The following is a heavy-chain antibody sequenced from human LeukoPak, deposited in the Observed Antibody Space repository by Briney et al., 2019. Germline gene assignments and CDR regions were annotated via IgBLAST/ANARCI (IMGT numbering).Heavy chain of an antibody. D-gene: IGHD3-3*01. CDR2: IIPIFGTA. J-gene: IGHJ4*02. CDR3: ARDQGGGITIFGVVINSLGY. V-gene: IGHV1-69*13. CDR1: GGTFSSYA. Sequence: SVKVSCKASGGTFSSYAISWVRQAPGRGLEWMGGIIPIFGTANYAQKFQGRVTITADESTSTAYTELRSLRSDDTAVYYCARDQGGGITIFGVVINSLGYRGQGTLVTVSS.